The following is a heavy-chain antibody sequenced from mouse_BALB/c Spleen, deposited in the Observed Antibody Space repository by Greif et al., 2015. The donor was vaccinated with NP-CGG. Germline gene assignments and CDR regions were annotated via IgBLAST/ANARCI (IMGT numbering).Heavy chain of an antibody. V-gene: IGHV1-5*01. CDR3: TRVRGLRRFDY. D-gene: IGHD2-4*01. J-gene: IGHJ2*01. CDR1: GYSFTSYW. Sequence: EVQLQQSGTVLARPGASVKMSCKASGYSFTSYWMHWVKQRPGQGLEWIGAIYPGNSDTSYNQKFKGKAKLTAVTSASTAYMELSSLTNEDSAVYYCTRVRGLRRFDYWGQGTTLTVSS. CDR2: IYPGNSDT.